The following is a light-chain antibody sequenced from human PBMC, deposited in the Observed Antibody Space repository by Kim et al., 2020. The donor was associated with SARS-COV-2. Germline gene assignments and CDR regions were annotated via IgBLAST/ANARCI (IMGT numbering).Light chain of an antibody. Sequence: DIQMTQSPSSLSASVGDRVTIACRASQSVHTYLNWYQHKPGKAPKLLIYASSSLHSGVPSRFSGGGSGTDFTLTISSLQPDDFATYYCQQSYRASYTFGQGTKLEI. V-gene: IGKV1-39*01. CDR2: ASS. CDR1: QSVHTY. CDR3: QQSYRASYT. J-gene: IGKJ2*01.